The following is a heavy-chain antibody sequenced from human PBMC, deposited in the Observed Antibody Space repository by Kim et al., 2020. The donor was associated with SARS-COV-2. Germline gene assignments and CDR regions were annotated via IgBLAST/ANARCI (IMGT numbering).Heavy chain of an antibody. CDR2: INPSGGST. D-gene: IGHD3-10*01. CDR1: GYTFTSYY. CDR3: ARDFGVLWFGELSDYYYGMDV. Sequence: ASVKVSCKASGYTFTSYYMHWVRQAPGQGLEWMGIINPSGGSTSYAQKFQGRVTMTRDTSTSTVYMELSSLRSEDTAVYYCARDFGVLWFGELSDYYYGMDVWGQGTTVTVSS. V-gene: IGHV1-46*01. J-gene: IGHJ6*02.